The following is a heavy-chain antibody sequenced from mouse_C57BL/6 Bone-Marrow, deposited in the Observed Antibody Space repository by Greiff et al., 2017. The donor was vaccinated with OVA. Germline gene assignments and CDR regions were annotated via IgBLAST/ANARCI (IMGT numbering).Heavy chain of an antibody. D-gene: IGHD1-1*01. CDR1: GFNIKNTY. J-gene: IGHJ1*03. V-gene: IGHV14-3*01. CDR3: ARYTTVVALDFDV. CDR2: IDPANGNT. Sequence: VHVKQSVAELVRPGASVKLSCTASGFNIKNTYMHWVKQRPEQGLEWIGRIDPANGNTKYAPKFQGKATITADTSSNTAYLQLSSLTSEDTAIYYCARYTTVVALDFDVWGTGTTVTVSS.